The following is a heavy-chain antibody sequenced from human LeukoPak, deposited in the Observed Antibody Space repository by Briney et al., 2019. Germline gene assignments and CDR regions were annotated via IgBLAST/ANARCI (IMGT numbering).Heavy chain of an antibody. CDR3: ARGYSSGWYVKNFDY. V-gene: IGHV4-34*01. Sequence: TSETLSLTCAVYGGSFSGYYWSWLRQPPGKGLEWIGEINHSGSTNYNPSLKSRVTISVDTSKNQFSLKLSSVTAADTAVYYCARGYSSGWYVKNFDYWGQGTLVTVSS. D-gene: IGHD6-19*01. CDR1: GGSFSGYY. J-gene: IGHJ4*02. CDR2: INHSGST.